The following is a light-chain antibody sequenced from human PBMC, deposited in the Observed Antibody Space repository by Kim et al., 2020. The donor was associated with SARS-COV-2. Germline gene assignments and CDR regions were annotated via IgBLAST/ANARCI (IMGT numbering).Light chain of an antibody. V-gene: IGLV3-1*01. CDR1: KLGDKY. J-gene: IGLJ2*01. Sequence: SYELTQPPSVSVSPGQTASITCSGDKLGDKYACWYQQRPGQSPILVIYEDTKRPSGIPERFSGSNSGNTATLTISGTQAMDEADYYCQAWDSSSSWNVVFGGRTQLTVL. CDR3: QAWDSSSSWNVV. CDR2: EDT.